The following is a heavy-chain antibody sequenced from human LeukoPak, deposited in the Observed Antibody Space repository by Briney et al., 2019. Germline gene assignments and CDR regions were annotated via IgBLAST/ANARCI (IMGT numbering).Heavy chain of an antibody. J-gene: IGHJ4*02. CDR1: GGTFSSYD. V-gene: IGHV1-8*03. D-gene: IGHD3-22*01. CDR2: MNPNSGNT. CDR3: ARAVSTYYDSSGYGFDY. Sequence: ASVKVSCKASGGTFSSYDINWVRQATGQGLEWMGWMNPNSGNTGYAQKFQGRVTITRNTSISTAYMELSSLRSEDTAVYYCARAVSTYYDSSGYGFDYWGQGTLVTVSS.